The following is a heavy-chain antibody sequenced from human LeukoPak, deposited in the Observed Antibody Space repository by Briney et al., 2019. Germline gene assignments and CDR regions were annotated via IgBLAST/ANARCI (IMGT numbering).Heavy chain of an antibody. J-gene: IGHJ6*03. CDR2: ISDYNGNT. CDR3: ARTEDTAMASRYYYYYMDV. V-gene: IGHV1-18*01. D-gene: IGHD5-18*01. CDR1: GYTFTSYG. Sequence: ASVQVSCKASGYTFTSYGISRVRQAPGKGLEWMGWISDYNGNTNYAQKLQGRVTMTTDTSTSTAYMELRSLRSDDTAVYYCARTEDTAMASRYYYYYMDVWGKGTTVTVSS.